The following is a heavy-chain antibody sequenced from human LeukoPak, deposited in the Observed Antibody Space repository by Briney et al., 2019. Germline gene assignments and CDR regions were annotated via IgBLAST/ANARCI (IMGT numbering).Heavy chain of an antibody. CDR1: GGSISSYY. V-gene: IGHV4-59*08. D-gene: IGHD6-13*01. CDR2: IYYSGST. J-gene: IGHJ6*03. Sequence: SETLSLTCTVSGGSISSYYWSWIRQPPGKGLEWIGYIYYSGSTNYKPSLKSRVTISVDTSKNQFSLRLSSVTAADTAVYYCARVHPGYSSSWYSSDYYYYYMDVWGKGTTVTVSS. CDR3: ARVHPGYSSSWYSSDYYYYYMDV.